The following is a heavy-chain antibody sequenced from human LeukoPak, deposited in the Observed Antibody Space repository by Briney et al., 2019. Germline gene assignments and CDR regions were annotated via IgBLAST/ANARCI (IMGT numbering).Heavy chain of an antibody. J-gene: IGHJ4*02. V-gene: IGHV4-34*01. CDR3: AREGRGSIRY. D-gene: IGHD2-2*02. CDR2: INHSGST. Sequence: SETLSLTCAVYGGSFSGYYWSWIRQPPGKGLEWIGEINHSGSTNYNPSLKSRVTISVDMSKNQFSLKLSSVTAADTAVYYCAREGRGSIRYWGQGTLVTVSS. CDR1: GGSFSGYY.